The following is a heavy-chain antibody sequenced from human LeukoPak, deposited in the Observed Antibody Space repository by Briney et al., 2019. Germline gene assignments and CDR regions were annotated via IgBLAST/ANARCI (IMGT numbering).Heavy chain of an antibody. CDR1: GYTFTSYY. Sequence: ASVKVSCKASGYTFTSYYMHWVRQAPGQGLEWMGIINPGGGSTSYAQKFQGRVTMTRDTSTSTVYMELSSLRSEDTAVYYCARDEGSRITIFPGGGFDYWGQGTLVTVSS. CDR3: ARDEGSRITIFPGGGFDY. J-gene: IGHJ4*02. D-gene: IGHD3-9*01. CDR2: INPGGGST. V-gene: IGHV1-46*01.